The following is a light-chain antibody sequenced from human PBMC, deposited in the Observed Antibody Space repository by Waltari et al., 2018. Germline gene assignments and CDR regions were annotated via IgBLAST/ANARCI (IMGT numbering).Light chain of an antibody. J-gene: IGKJ4*01. CDR3: QQRSSNWFT. CDR2: DAS. CDR1: QSVSSY. V-gene: IGKV3-11*01. Sequence: EIVLTQSLATMSLSPGERATLSCRASQSVSSYLAWYQQKPGQAPRLLIHDASNRATGIPARFSGSGSGTDFTLTISSLEPEDFAVYYCQQRSSNWFTFGGGTKVEIK.